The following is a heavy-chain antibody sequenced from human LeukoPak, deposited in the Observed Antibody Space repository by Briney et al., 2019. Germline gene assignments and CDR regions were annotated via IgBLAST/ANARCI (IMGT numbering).Heavy chain of an antibody. CDR1: GYTFTGYY. CDR3: ASLFRYGSGSCVYGAFDI. J-gene: IGHJ3*02. Sequence: ASVKVSCKASGYTFTGYYMHWVRQAPGQGLEWMGWINPNSGGTNYAQKFQGRVTMTRNTSISTAYMELSSLRSEDTAVYYCASLFRYGSGSCVYGAFDIWGQGTMVTVSS. V-gene: IGHV1-2*02. D-gene: IGHD3-10*01. CDR2: INPNSGGT.